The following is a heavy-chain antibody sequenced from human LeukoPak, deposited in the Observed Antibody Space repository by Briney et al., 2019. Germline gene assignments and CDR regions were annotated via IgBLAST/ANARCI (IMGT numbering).Heavy chain of an antibody. Sequence: GGSLRLSCAASGFTFSSYVMHWVRQAPGKGLEWVAIISYDGSNEYYADSVKGRFTISRDNSKNTLYLQMNSLRSDDTAVYYCARGRAAVGRPRASANWFDPWGQGTLVTVSS. CDR3: ARGRAAVGRPRASANWFDP. D-gene: IGHD6-19*01. CDR2: ISYDGSNE. CDR1: GFTFSSYV. V-gene: IGHV3-30*04. J-gene: IGHJ5*02.